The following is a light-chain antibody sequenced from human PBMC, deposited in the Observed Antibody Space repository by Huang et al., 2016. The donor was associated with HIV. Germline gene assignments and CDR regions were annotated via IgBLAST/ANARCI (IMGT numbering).Light chain of an antibody. CDR3: QQLRT. Sequence: EVVLTQSPGTLSLSPGERATLSCRASQIRGNTYLAWYQQKPGQAPRLLIYAASTRATDIPDRFSGRGSGTDFALTISRLEPEDFAIYYCQQLRTFGQGTKLEIK. CDR2: AAS. CDR1: QIRGNTY. V-gene: IGKV3-20*01. J-gene: IGKJ2*01.